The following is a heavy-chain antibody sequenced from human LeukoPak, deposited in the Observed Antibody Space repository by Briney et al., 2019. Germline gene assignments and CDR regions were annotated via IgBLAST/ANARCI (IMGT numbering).Heavy chain of an antibody. CDR3: ARAVCPTIKFCDSSYFMDV. CDR1: GFSFDDLG. Sequence: GGSLRLSCAASGFSFDDLGMTWVRHVPGKGLEWVAGINWNGASTGYADSVRGRFTISRDNAKNSLYLQTNSLRAEDTALYYCARAVCPTIKFCDSSYFMDVWGKGTTVNVS. V-gene: IGHV3-20*04. J-gene: IGHJ6*03. CDR2: INWNGAST. D-gene: IGHD6-6*01.